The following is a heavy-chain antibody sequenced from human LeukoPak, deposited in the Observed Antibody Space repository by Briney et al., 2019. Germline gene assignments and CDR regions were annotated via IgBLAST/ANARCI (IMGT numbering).Heavy chain of an antibody. V-gene: IGHV3-30*18. J-gene: IGHJ4*02. D-gene: IGHD1-26*01. CDR1: GFTFSSYG. CDR2: ISYDGSNK. Sequence: SGGSLRLSCAASGFTFSSYGMHWVRQAPGKGLEWVAVISYDGSNKYYADSVKGRFTISRDNSKNTLHLQMDSLRAEDTAVYYCAKVKYSGSPRYYFDYWGQGTLVTVSS. CDR3: AKVKYSGSPRYYFDY.